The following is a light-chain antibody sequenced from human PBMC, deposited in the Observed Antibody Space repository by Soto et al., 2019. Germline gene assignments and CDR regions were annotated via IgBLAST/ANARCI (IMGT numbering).Light chain of an antibody. CDR1: QGISSY. Sequence: DIQLTQSPSFLSASVGDRVTINCRASQGISSYLAWYQQKPGTAPKLLIYAASTLQSGVPSRFSGSGSGTDFPLTISSLQPEDFATYFCQQLNSYSTFGQGTRLEIK. J-gene: IGKJ5*01. CDR3: QQLNSYST. CDR2: AAS. V-gene: IGKV1-9*01.